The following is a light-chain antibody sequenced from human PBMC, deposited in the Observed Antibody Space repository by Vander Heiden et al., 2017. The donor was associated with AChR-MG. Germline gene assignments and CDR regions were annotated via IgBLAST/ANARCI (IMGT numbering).Light chain of an antibody. J-gene: IGLJ3*02. Sequence: QSVLTQPPSVSGAPGQRVPIPCVGTNYNIGAGHGVQWYRHLPGAAPKVLIFRSVDRPSGVPDRFSGSKSGTSASLAITGLQAEDEAVYYCQSYDNGLSGWVFGGGTKVTGL. CDR2: RSV. CDR1: NYNIGAGHG. V-gene: IGLV1-40*01. CDR3: QSYDNGLSGWV.